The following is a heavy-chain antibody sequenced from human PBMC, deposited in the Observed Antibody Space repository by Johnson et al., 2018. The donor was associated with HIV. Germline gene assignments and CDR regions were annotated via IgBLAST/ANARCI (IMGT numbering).Heavy chain of an antibody. J-gene: IGHJ3*02. V-gene: IGHV3-7*01. Sequence: VQLVESGGGVVQPGGSLRLSCAASGFTFSSYWMSWVRQAPGKGLEWVANIKQDGSEKYYVDSVKGRLTISRDNAKNSLSLQMNSLRAEDTAVYYCAKDRNWGRLFDGFDIWGPGTRVTVSS. CDR3: AKDRNWGRLFDGFDI. CDR1: GFTFSSYW. CDR2: IKQDGSEK. D-gene: IGHD7-27*01.